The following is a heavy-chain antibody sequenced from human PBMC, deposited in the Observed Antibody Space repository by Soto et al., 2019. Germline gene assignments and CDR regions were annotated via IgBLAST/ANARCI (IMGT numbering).Heavy chain of an antibody. CDR2: ISAYNGNT. Sequence: QVQLVQSGAEVKKPGASVKVSCKASGYTFTSYGISWVRKAPGQGLEWMGWISAYNGNTNYAQKLQGRVTLTTDTSTSTAYMELRSLRSDDTAVYYCARIYERYYYGSGRYGYWGQGTLVTVSS. CDR3: ARIYERYYYGSGRYGY. J-gene: IGHJ4*02. CDR1: GYTFTSYG. V-gene: IGHV1-18*01. D-gene: IGHD3-10*01.